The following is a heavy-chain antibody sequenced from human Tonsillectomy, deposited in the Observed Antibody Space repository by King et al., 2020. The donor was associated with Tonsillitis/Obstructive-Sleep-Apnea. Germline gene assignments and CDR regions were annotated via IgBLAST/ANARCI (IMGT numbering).Heavy chain of an antibody. CDR1: GFTFDDYG. J-gene: IGHJ2*01. CDR3: ARRSPSGAGSYWYFDL. V-gene: IGHV3-20*04. Sequence: EEQLLQSGGGVERPGGSLRLSCAASGFTFDDYGMSWVRQAPGKGVEWVSGISWKGGSTNYADSVKGRFTISRDNAKSFLYLQMNSLRAEDTALYYCARRSPSGAGSYWYFDLWGRGTLVTVSS. CDR2: ISWKGGST. D-gene: IGHD1-26*01.